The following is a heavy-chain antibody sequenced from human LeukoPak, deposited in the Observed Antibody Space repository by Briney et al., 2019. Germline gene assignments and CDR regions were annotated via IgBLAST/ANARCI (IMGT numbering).Heavy chain of an antibody. V-gene: IGHV4-4*07. Sequence: SETLSLTCTVSGGSISSYYWSWIRQPAGKGLEWIGRICTSGSTNYNPPLKSRVTMSVDTSKNQFSLKLSSVTAADTAVYHCARGHTLQLLPHYYYYYYMDVWGKGTTVTVSS. J-gene: IGHJ6*03. CDR3: ARGHTLQLLPHYYYYYYMDV. CDR1: GGSISSYY. D-gene: IGHD2-2*01. CDR2: ICTSGST.